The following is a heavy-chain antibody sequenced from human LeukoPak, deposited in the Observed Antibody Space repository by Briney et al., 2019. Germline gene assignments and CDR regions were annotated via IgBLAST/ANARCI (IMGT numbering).Heavy chain of an antibody. J-gene: IGHJ4*02. CDR3: ARMHTAMVTDY. CDR2: IYYSGST. V-gene: IGHV4-59*01. CDR1: GGSISSYY. Sequence: SETLSLTCTVSGGSISSYYWSWIRQPPGKGLEWIGYIYYSGSTNYNPSLKSRVTISVDTSKNQFSLKLSSVTAAVTAVYYCARMHTAMVTDYWGQGTLVTVSS. D-gene: IGHD5-18*01.